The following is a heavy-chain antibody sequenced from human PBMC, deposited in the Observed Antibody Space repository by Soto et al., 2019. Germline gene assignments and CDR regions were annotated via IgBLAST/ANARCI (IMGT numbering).Heavy chain of an antibody. J-gene: IGHJ5*02. V-gene: IGHV5-51*01. CDR1: GYRFTSYW. Sequence: GESLKISCRTSGYRFTSYWIAWVRQMPGKGLEWMGIIFPSDSDTRYSPSFQGQVTISADRSTSTVFLQWASLKASDTAVYFWARKDKSGSFIWFDPWGKGTLVTVSS. CDR3: ARKDKSGSFIWFDP. CDR2: IFPSDSDT. D-gene: IGHD3-22*01.